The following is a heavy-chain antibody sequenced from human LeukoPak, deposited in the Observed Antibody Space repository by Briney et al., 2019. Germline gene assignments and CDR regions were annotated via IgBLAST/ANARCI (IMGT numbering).Heavy chain of an antibody. J-gene: IGHJ4*02. Sequence: ASVKVSCKASGYTFIDDYMHWVRQAPGQGHEWMGWLDPKRGGPNYAPHFQGRFPMTRDPSINTAYMEIGRLRSGDTAVFTLWPELGCSYVNWGQGTLVTVSS. CDR1: GYTFIDDY. D-gene: IGHD5-18*01. CDR3: WPELGCSYVN. V-gene: IGHV1-2*02. CDR2: LDPKRGGP.